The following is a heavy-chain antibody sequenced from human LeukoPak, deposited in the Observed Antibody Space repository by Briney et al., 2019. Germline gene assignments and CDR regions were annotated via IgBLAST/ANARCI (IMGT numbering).Heavy chain of an antibody. Sequence: SETLSLTCTVSGGSISSYYWSWIRQPPGKGLEWIGYIYYSGSTNYNPSLKSRVTMSVDTSKNQFSLKLSSVTAADTAVYYCARANPTFPYGIDYWGQGTLATVSS. CDR1: GGSISSYY. J-gene: IGHJ4*02. CDR3: ARANPTFPYGIDY. CDR2: IYYSGST. D-gene: IGHD4-17*01. V-gene: IGHV4-59*12.